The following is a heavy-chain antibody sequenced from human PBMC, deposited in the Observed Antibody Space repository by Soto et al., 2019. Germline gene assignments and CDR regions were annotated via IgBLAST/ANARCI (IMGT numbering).Heavy chain of an antibody. CDR1: GYTFTSYY. V-gene: IGHV1-46*01. CDR2: INPSGGST. D-gene: IGHD3-16*02. CDR3: ARVRYDYVWGSYRYIPFDY. J-gene: IGHJ4*02. Sequence: ASVKVSCKASGYTFTSYYMHWVRQAPGQGLEWMGIINPSGGSTSYAQKFQGRVTMTRDTSTSTVYMELSSLRSEDTAVYYCARVRYDYVWGSYRYIPFDYWGQGTLVTVFS.